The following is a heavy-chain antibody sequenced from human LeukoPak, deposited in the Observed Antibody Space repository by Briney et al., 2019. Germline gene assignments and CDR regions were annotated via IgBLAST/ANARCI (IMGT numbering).Heavy chain of an antibody. CDR2: VSYDGSNK. V-gene: IGHV3-30-3*01. CDR3: ARCKGEIRLRYFAAFDI. D-gene: IGHD3-9*01. CDR1: GFTFSIYA. Sequence: GGSLRLSCAASGFTFSIYAMHWVRQAPGQGLEWVAVVSYDGSNKYYADSVKGRFTISRDNSKNTLYLQMNSLRAEDTAVYYCARCKGEIRLRYFAAFDIWGQGTMVTVSS. J-gene: IGHJ3*02.